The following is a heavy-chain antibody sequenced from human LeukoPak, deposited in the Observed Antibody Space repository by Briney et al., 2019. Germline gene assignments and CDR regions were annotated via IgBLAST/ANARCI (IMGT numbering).Heavy chain of an antibody. CDR1: GGSITDYY. CDR2: IYYSGST. D-gene: IGHD4-17*01. Sequence: SETLSLTCTVSGGSITDYYWSWIRQPPGKGLEWIGYIYYSGSTNYNPSLKSRVTISVDTSKNQFSLKLRSVTAADTAVYYCASYGENDYWGQGTLVTVSS. CDR3: ASYGENDY. J-gene: IGHJ4*02. V-gene: IGHV4-59*08.